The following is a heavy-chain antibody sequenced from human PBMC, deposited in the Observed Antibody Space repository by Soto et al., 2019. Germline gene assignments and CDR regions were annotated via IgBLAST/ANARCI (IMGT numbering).Heavy chain of an antibody. D-gene: IGHD2-2*01. CDR1: VYTFTSYA. CDR3: ARDVPEIVVVPAAMYYYYYMDV. J-gene: IGHJ6*03. CDR2: INAGNGNT. Sequence: ASVKVSCKASVYTFTSYAIHWVRQATGQRLEWMGWINAGNGNTKYSQKFQGRVTITRDTSASTAYMELSSLRSEDTAVYYCARDVPEIVVVPAAMYYYYYMDVWGKGTTVTVSS. V-gene: IGHV1-3*01.